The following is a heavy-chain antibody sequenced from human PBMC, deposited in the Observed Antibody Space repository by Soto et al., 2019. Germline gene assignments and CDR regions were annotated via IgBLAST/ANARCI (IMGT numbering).Heavy chain of an antibody. D-gene: IGHD3-22*01. CDR2: IIPMFGTA. J-gene: IGHJ4*02. V-gene: IGHV1-69*01. CDR1: GATFSSYA. Sequence: QVQLVQSGAAVKKPGSSVKVSCKASGATFSSYAINWVRQAPGQGLEWMGGIIPMFGTANYAQKLKGRVRFTAGGSTSTDYLEMSSLRCKDTPVYYSARVGPAHDYDSSGYYSPLDYWGQASLVTVSS. CDR3: ARVGPAHDYDSSGYYSPLDY.